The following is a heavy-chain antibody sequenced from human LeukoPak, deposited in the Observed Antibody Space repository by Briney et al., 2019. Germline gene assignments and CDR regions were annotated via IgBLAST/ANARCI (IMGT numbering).Heavy chain of an antibody. D-gene: IGHD4-23*01. J-gene: IGHJ5*02. V-gene: IGHV3-53*04. CDR3: ARLKLLSWFDP. CDR1: GFTVSSNY. CDR2: IYSGGST. Sequence: GGSLGLSCAASGFTVSSNYMSWVRQAPGKGLEWVSVIYSGGSTYYADSVKGRFTISRHNSKNTLYLQMNSLRAEDTAVYYCARLKLLSWFDPWGQGTLVTVSS.